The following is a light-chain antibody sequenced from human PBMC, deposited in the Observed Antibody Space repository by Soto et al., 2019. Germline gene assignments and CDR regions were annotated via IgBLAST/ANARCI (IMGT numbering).Light chain of an antibody. V-gene: IGKV1-12*01. CDR2: AAS. CDR3: QEANNFPLT. CDR1: QGINSW. J-gene: IGKJ5*01. Sequence: DIQLTQSPSSVSASVGDRVTITCRASQGINSWLAWYQQKPGKAPKLLIYAASTLQSGVPSRFTGSGSGTHFTLTISSLQPEDFATYYCQEANNFPLTFGQGTRLEI.